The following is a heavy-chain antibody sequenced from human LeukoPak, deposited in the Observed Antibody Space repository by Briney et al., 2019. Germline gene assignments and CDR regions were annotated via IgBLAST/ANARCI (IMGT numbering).Heavy chain of an antibody. V-gene: IGHV4-39*07. J-gene: IGHJ3*02. D-gene: IGHD4-17*01. Sequence: SETLSLTCTVSGASISSSSNYWGWVRQAPGKGLEWIGSIYYSGSTYYNPSLKSRVTIPRDTSKNQFSLKLSSVTAADTAVYYCARVTYGDGDAFDIWGQGTMVTVSS. CDR3: ARVTYGDGDAFDI. CDR1: GASISSSSNY. CDR2: IYYSGST.